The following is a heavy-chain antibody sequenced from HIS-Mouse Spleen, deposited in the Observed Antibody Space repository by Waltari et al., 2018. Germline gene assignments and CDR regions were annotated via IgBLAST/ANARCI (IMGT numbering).Heavy chain of an antibody. CDR2: TYYRSKWYN. CDR3: ARGPQLGTYWYFDL. J-gene: IGHJ2*01. Sequence: QVQLQQSGPGLVKPSQTLSLHCAISGASLSRNSAPSTCLRPSPPRGLEWLGRTYYRSKWYNDYAVSVKSRITINPDTSKNQFSLQLNSVTPEDTAVYYCARGPQLGTYWYFDLWGRGTLVTVSS. CDR1: GASLSRNSAP. V-gene: IGHV6-1*01. D-gene: IGHD7-27*01.